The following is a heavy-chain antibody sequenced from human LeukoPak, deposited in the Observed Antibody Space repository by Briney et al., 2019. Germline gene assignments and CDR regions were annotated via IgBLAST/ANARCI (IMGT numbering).Heavy chain of an antibody. CDR3: ARDLTTVTNYNYYGMDV. D-gene: IGHD4-4*01. Sequence: PGGSLRLSCAASGFTVSSNYMSWVRQAPGKGLEWVSVIYSGGSTYYADSVKGRFTISRDNSKNTLYLQMNSLRAEDTAVYYCARDLTTVTNYNYYGMDVWGQGTTVTVSS. CDR1: GFTVSSNY. J-gene: IGHJ6*02. CDR2: IYSGGST. V-gene: IGHV3-66*01.